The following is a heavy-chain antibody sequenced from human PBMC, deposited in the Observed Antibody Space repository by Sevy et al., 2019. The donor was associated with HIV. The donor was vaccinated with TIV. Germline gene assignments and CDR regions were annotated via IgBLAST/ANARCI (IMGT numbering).Heavy chain of an antibody. V-gene: IGHV1-69*13. CDR2: IIPIFGTA. J-gene: IGHJ5*02. CDR3: ARAPVEEQQLVVWFDP. D-gene: IGHD6-13*01. CDR1: GGTFSSYA. Sequence: ASVKVSCKASGGTFSSYAISWVRQAPGQGLEWMGGIIPIFGTANYAQKFQGRVTITADESTSTAYMELSSLRSEDTAVYYCARAPVEEQQLVVWFDPWGQGTLVTVSS.